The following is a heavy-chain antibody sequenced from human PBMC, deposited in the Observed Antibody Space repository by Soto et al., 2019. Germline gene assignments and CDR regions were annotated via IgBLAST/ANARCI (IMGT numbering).Heavy chain of an antibody. CDR2: INQSGST. Sequence: QVQLQQWGAGLLKPSETLSLTCAVYGGSFSGYYWSWIRQPPGKGLEWIGEINQSGSTNYNPSLRVRVTISVDASKNQFSLRLSSVTAADTAVYYCARGPYCSSTSCYAGTLEGAVDYWGEGTLVTVSS. J-gene: IGHJ4*02. CDR3: ARGPYCSSTSCYAGTLEGAVDY. V-gene: IGHV4-34*01. D-gene: IGHD2-2*01. CDR1: GGSFSGYY.